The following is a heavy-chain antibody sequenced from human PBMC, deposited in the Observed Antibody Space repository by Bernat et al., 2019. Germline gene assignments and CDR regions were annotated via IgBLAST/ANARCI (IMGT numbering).Heavy chain of an antibody. CDR2: ISYDGSNK. CDR3: AKRAAGNYGMDV. Sequence: QVQLVESGGGVVQPGRSLRLSCAASGFTFSSYGMHWVRQAPGKGLEWVAVISYDGSNKYYADSVKGRFTISRDNSKKTLYLQMNSLRAEDKAVYYCAKRAAGNYGMDVWGQGTTVTISS. CDR1: GFTFSSYG. J-gene: IGHJ6*02. V-gene: IGHV3-30*18.